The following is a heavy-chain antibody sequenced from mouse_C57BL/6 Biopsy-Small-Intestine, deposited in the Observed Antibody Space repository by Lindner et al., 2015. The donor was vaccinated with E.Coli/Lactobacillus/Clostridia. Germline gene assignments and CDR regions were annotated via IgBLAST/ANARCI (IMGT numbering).Heavy chain of an antibody. D-gene: IGHD2-14*01. J-gene: IGHJ4*01. CDR2: MHPNTGGT. CDR1: GYTFTGYY. CDR3: ARGKEPEGTSFDY. Sequence: SVKVSCKASGYTFTGYYLHWVRQAPGQGLEWMGWMHPNTGGTNSAQNFQGRVTMTRDTSINTAYMELSRLTSDDTAAYYCARGKEPEGTSFDYWGQGTLVTVSS. V-gene: IGHV1-53*01.